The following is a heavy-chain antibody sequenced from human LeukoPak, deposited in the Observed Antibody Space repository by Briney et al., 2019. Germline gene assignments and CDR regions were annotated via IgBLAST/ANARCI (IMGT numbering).Heavy chain of an antibody. J-gene: IGHJ4*02. CDR2: IYYSGST. CDR1: GGSVSSYY. Sequence: SETLSLTCTVSGGSVSSYYWSWIRQPPGKGLEWIGYIYYSGSTNYNPSLKSRVTISVDTSKNQFSLKLSSVTAADTAFYYCARIRYCGGISCYYIDHWGQGTLVTVSA. V-gene: IGHV4-59*02. D-gene: IGHD2-2*01. CDR3: ARIRYCGGISCYYIDH.